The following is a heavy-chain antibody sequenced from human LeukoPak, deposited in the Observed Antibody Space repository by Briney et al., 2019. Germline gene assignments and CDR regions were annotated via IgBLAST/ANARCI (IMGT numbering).Heavy chain of an antibody. CDR3: ARVCPYYYDSSGYYNNSAFDY. Sequence: SETLSLTCAVYGGSFSGYYWSWIRQPPGKGLEWIGEINHSGSTNYNPSLKSRVTISVDTSKNQFSLKLSSVTAADTAVYYSARVCPYYYDSSGYYNNSAFDYWGQGTLVTVSS. CDR1: GGSFSGYY. V-gene: IGHV4-34*01. D-gene: IGHD3-22*01. J-gene: IGHJ4*02. CDR2: INHSGST.